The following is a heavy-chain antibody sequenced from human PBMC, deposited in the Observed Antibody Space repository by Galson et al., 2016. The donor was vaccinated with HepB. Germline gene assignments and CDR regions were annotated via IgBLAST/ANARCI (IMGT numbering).Heavy chain of an antibody. CDR3: ARAEGFCTGGSCYGGGWLDP. CDR1: GGSISSGGYS. CDR2: IYHTGST. J-gene: IGHJ5*02. Sequence: TLSLTCAVSGGSISSGGYSWSWIRQPPGKGLEWIGNIYHTGSTFYNPSLKSRVSMSIDRSNNQFSLTLSAVTAPDTAVYYCARAEGFCTGGSCYGGGWLDPWGQGTLVTVSS. D-gene: IGHD2-15*01. V-gene: IGHV4-30-2*01.